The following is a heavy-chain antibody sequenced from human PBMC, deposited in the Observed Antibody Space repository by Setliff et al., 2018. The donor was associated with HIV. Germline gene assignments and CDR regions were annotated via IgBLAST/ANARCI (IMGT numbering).Heavy chain of an antibody. CDR2: IDGDGSGT. V-gene: IGHV3-74*01. CDR1: GFTFSDYW. CDR3: VRDITTCWDV. D-gene: IGHD4-4*01. Sequence: GGSLRLSCAASGFTFSDYWMHWVRQVPGKGLVWVSRIDGDGSGTSYADSVQGRFTISRDNAKNTLYLQMNSLRAEDTAVYYCVRDITTCWDVWGQGTTVTVSS. J-gene: IGHJ6*02.